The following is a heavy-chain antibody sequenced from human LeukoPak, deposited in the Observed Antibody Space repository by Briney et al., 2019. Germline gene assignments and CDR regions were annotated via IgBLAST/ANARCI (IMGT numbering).Heavy chain of an antibody. Sequence: ASVKVSCKASGGTFSSYAITWVRQAPGQGLEWMGGIIPIFGTANYAQKFQGGVTITADESTSTAYMELSSLRSEDTAVYFCARVRCSGGSCYSSRGAFDIWGQGTMVTVSS. CDR3: ARVRCSGGSCYSSRGAFDI. J-gene: IGHJ3*02. D-gene: IGHD2-15*01. CDR2: IIPIFGTA. CDR1: GGTFSSYA. V-gene: IGHV1-69*13.